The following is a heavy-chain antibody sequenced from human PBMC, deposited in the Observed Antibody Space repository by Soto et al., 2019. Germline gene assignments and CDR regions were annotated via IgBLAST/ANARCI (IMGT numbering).Heavy chain of an antibody. D-gene: IGHD3-10*01. CDR2: ISGSGGST. Sequence: GGSLRLSCAASGFTFSSYAMSWVRQAPGKGLEWVSAISGSGGSTYYADSVKGRFTISRDNSKNTLYLQMNSLRAEDTAVYHCYTMVRGVISNWGQGTLVTVSS. CDR1: GFTFSSYA. CDR3: YTMVRGVISN. J-gene: IGHJ4*02. V-gene: IGHV3-23*01.